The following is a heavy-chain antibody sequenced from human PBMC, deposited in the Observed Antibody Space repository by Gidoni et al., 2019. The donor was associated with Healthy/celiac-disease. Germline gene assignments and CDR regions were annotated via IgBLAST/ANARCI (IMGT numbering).Heavy chain of an antibody. D-gene: IGHD3-10*01. J-gene: IGHJ5*02. CDR1: GFTFSSYA. Sequence: EVQLLESGGGLVQPGGSLKLSCAASGFTFSSYAMSWVRQAPGKGLERVSSISGRGSSTYYAESVKSRFTISRDNSKNTLYLQMNSLRAEDTAVYYCARFPETWGQGTLVTVSS. V-gene: IGHV3-23*01. CDR3: ARFPET. CDR2: ISGRGSST.